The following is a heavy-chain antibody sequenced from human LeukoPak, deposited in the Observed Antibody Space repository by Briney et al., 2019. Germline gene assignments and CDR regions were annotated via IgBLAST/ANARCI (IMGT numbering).Heavy chain of an antibody. V-gene: IGHV7-4-1*02. Sequence: ASVKVSCKASGYTFTSYAMNWVRQAPGQGLEWMGWINTNTGDTTYAQGFTGRFVFSLDTSVSTAYLQISSLKAEDTAVYYCARSGKFLRGPYSVYWGQGTLVTVSS. CDR3: ARSGKFLRGPYSVY. J-gene: IGHJ4*02. CDR1: GYTFTSYA. CDR2: INTNTGDT. D-gene: IGHD1-26*01.